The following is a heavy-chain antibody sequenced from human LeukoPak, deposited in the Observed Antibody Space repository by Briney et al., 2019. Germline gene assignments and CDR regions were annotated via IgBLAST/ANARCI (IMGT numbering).Heavy chain of an antibody. CDR3: AKVRSSSSEYYFDY. V-gene: IGHV3-23*01. Sequence: GGSLRLSCAASGFTFSSYAMSWVRQAPGKGLEWVSAISGSGGSTYYADSVKGRFTISRDNSRNTLYLQMNSLRAEDTAVYYCAKVRSSSSEYYFDYWGQGTLVTVSS. CDR1: GFTFSSYA. CDR2: ISGSGGST. D-gene: IGHD6-13*01. J-gene: IGHJ4*02.